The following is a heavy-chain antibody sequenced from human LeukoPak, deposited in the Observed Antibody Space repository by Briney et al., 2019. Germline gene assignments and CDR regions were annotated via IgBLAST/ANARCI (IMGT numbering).Heavy chain of an antibody. V-gene: IGHV4-59*08. D-gene: IGHD6-19*01. CDR2: IYYSGST. CDR3: ARQGSGWLPSYYYYGMDV. CDR1: GGSISSYY. Sequence: PSETLSLTCTVSGGSISSYYWSWIRQPPGKGLEWIGYIYYSGSTNYNPSLKSRVTISVDTSKNQFSLKLSSVTAADTAVYYCARQGSGWLPSYYYYGMDVWGQGTTVTVSS. J-gene: IGHJ6*02.